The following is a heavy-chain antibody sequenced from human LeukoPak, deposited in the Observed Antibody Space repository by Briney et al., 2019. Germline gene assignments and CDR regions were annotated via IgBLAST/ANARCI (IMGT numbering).Heavy chain of an antibody. D-gene: IGHD5-18*01. CDR3: ARHGGTAMAEPFVD. CDR1: GGSFSGYY. J-gene: IGHJ4*02. V-gene: IGHV4-34*01. CDR2: INHRGST. Sequence: SETLSLTCAVYGGSFSGYYWSWIRQPPGKGLEWIGEINHRGSTNYNPSLKSRVTISVDTSKNQFSLKLSSVTAADTAVYYCARHGGTAMAEPFVDWGQGTLVTVSS.